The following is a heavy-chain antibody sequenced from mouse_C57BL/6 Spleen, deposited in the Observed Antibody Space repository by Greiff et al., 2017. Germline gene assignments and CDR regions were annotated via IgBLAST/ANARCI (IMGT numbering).Heavy chain of an antibody. CDR2: IYPGDGDT. CDR1: GYAFSSSW. V-gene: IGHV1-82*01. D-gene: IGHD2-4*01. Sequence: QVQLKQSGPELVKPGASVKISCKASGYAFSSSWMNWVKQRPGKGLEWIGRIYPGDGDTNYNGKFKGKATLTADKSSSTAYMQLSSLTSEDSAVYFCVIYYDYDGAYWGQGTLVTVSA. CDR3: VIYYDYDGAY. J-gene: IGHJ3*01.